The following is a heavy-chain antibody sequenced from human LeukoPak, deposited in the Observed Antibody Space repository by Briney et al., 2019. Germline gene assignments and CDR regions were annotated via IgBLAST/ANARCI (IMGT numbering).Heavy chain of an antibody. CDR2: INPNSGGT. CDR1: GYTFTGYY. Sequence: ASVKVSCKASGYTFTGYYMHWVRQAPGQGLEWMGWINPNSGGTNYAQKFQGRVTMTRDTSISTAYMELSRLRSDDTAVYYCARITAAVKWLHQAGGPRHFDSWGQGTLVTVSS. CDR3: ARITAAVKWLHQAGGPRHFDS. D-gene: IGHD5-24*01. V-gene: IGHV1-2*02. J-gene: IGHJ4*02.